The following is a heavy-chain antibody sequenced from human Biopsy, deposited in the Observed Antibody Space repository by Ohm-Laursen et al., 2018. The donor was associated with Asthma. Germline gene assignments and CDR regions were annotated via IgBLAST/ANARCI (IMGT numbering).Heavy chain of an antibody. V-gene: IGHV1-69*13. CDR3: ARGYSGSDRIVYYYSGLEV. Sequence: AASVKVSCKASGDSFSNYAISWVRQAPGQGLEWMGGLIPVLGTPDCAQMFEGRVTITADESTSTAYMELSSLSSEDTAVYYCARGYSGSDRIVYYYSGLEVWGQGTTVTVSS. CDR2: LIPVLGTP. J-gene: IGHJ6*02. CDR1: GDSFSNYA. D-gene: IGHD5-12*01.